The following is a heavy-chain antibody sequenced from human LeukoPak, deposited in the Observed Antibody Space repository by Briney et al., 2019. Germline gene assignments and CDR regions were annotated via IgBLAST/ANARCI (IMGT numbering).Heavy chain of an antibody. Sequence: SVKVSCKASGYTFTGYHMHWVRQAPGQGLEWMGWINPDSGGTDYAQKFQGRVTMTRDTSISTAYMELSRLRSDDTAVYYCARGGNYGSGSFGAFNIWGQGTMVTVSS. D-gene: IGHD3-10*01. CDR2: INPDSGGT. J-gene: IGHJ3*02. V-gene: IGHV1-2*02. CDR3: ARGGNYGSGSFGAFNI. CDR1: GYTFTGYH.